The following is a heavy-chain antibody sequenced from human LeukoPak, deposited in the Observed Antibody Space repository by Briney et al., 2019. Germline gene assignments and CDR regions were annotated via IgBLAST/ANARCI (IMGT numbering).Heavy chain of an antibody. J-gene: IGHJ4*02. CDR3: AKDPNYYDSSGYFRFDY. CDR1: GFSFSTYW. Sequence: PGGSLRLSCAASGFSFSTYWMSWVRQAPGKGLEWVSAISGSGGSTYYADSVKGRFTISRDNSKNTLYLQMNSLRAEDTAVYYCAKDPNYYDSSGYFRFDYWGQGTLLTVSS. CDR2: ISGSGGST. D-gene: IGHD3-22*01. V-gene: IGHV3-23*01.